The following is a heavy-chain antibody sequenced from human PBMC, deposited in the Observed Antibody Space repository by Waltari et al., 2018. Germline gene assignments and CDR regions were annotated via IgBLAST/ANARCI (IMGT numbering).Heavy chain of an antibody. CDR1: GGSISSSSYY. Sequence: QLQLQESGPGLVKPSETLSLTCTVSGGSISSSSYYWGWIRQPPGKGLEWIGSIYYSGSTYYNPSLKSRVTRSVDTSKIQFSLKLSSVTAADTAVYYCARVNCGGDCYNLYYYYYYGMDVWGQGTTVTVSS. CDR3: ARVNCGGDCYNLYYYYYYGMDV. D-gene: IGHD2-21*01. J-gene: IGHJ6*02. CDR2: IYYSGST. V-gene: IGHV4-39*07.